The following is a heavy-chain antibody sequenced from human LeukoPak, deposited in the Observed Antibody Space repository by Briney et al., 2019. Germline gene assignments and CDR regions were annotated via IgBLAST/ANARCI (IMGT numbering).Heavy chain of an antibody. Sequence: ASVKVSCKASGGTFSSYAISWVRQAPGQGLEWMGGIIPIFGTANYAQKFQGRVTITADTSTSTAYMELRSLRSDDTAVYYCARDLGVWGSYRPPYDAFDIWGQGTMVIVSS. CDR3: ARDLGVWGSYRPPYDAFDI. V-gene: IGHV1-69*06. CDR2: IIPIFGTA. D-gene: IGHD3-16*02. J-gene: IGHJ3*02. CDR1: GGTFSSYA.